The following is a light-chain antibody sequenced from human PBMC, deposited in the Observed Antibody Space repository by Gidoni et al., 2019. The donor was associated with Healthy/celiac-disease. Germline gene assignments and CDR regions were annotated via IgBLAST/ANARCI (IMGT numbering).Light chain of an antibody. Sequence: QSVLTQPPSASGTPGPRVTISCSGSSSNIGSNTVNWYQQLPGTAPKLLIYINNRRPSGVPDRFSGSKSGTSASLAISGLQSEDEADYYCAAWDDSLNGPVFGGGTKLTVL. CDR1: SSNIGSNT. CDR2: INN. V-gene: IGLV1-44*01. J-gene: IGLJ3*02. CDR3: AAWDDSLNGPV.